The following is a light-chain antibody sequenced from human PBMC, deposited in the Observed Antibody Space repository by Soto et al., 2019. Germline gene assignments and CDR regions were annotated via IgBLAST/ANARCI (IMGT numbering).Light chain of an antibody. CDR2: DAS. Sequence: DIQMTQSPSTLSASVGDRATITCRASQSISSWLAWYHQKPGKAPKLLIYDASSLASGVPSRFSGSGSGTEFTLTISSLQPDDFATYYCQQYNSYSPAFGQGTKVDIK. J-gene: IGKJ1*01. CDR1: QSISSW. CDR3: QQYNSYSPA. V-gene: IGKV1-5*01.